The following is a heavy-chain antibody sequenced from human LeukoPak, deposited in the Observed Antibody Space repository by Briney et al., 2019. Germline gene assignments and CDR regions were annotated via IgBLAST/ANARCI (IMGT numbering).Heavy chain of an antibody. V-gene: IGHV4-39*07. D-gene: IGHD1-26*01. CDR3: ARSGHAIVGATTVYYFDY. Sequence: SETLSLTCAVSGGSISSSSYYWGWIRQPPGKGLEWIGSIYHSGSTYYNPSLRSRVTISVDTSKNQFSLKLSSVTAADTAVYYCARSGHAIVGATTVYYFDYWGQGTLVTVSS. CDR2: IYHSGST. CDR1: GGSISSSSYY. J-gene: IGHJ4*02.